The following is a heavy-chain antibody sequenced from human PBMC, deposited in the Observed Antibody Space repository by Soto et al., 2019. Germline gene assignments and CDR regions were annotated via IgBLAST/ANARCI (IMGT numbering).Heavy chain of an antibody. CDR1: GYSFTRYD. J-gene: IGHJ4*02. CDR3: AIPTAMVMGAWNY. CDR2: MNPNSGNT. Sequence: GASVKASCKASGYSFTRYDINCVRQATGQGLEWMGWMNPNSGNTGYAQKFQGRVTMTRNTSISTAYMELSSLRSEDTAVYYCAIPTAMVMGAWNYWGQGTLVTVSS. V-gene: IGHV1-8*01. D-gene: IGHD5-18*01.